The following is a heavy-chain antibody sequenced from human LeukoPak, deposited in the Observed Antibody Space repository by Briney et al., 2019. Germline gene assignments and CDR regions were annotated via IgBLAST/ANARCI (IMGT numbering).Heavy chain of an antibody. CDR2: ISSSGST. V-gene: IGHV4-61*02. CDR3: ARREQQLATFNWFDP. D-gene: IGHD6-13*01. J-gene: IGHJ5*02. Sequence: PSETLSLTCTVSGDSISSGDYYWSWIRQPAGKGLEWIGRISSSGSTNYNPSLKSRVTISVDTSKNQFSLKLSSVTAADTAVYYCARREQQLATFNWFDPWGQGTLVTVSS. CDR1: GDSISSGDYY.